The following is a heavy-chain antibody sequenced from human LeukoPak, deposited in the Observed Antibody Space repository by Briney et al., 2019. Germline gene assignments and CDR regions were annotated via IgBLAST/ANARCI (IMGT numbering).Heavy chain of an antibody. V-gene: IGHV4-34*01. J-gene: IGHJ3*02. D-gene: IGHD6-6*01. CDR2: INHSGST. CDR1: GGSFSGYY. CDR3: AREALAARIRAFDI. Sequence: PSXTLSLTCAVYGGSFSGYYWSWIRQPPGKGLEWIGEINHSGSTNYNPSLKRRVTISVDTSKNKFSLKLSSVTAADTAVYYCAREALAARIRAFDIWGQGTMVTVSS.